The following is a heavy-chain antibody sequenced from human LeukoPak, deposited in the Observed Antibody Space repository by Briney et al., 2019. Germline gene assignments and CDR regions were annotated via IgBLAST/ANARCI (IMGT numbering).Heavy chain of an antibody. Sequence: ASVTVSCKASGYTFTSYGISWVRQAPVQGLEWMGWISAYNGNTNYAQKLQGRVTMTTDTSTSTAYMELRSLRSDDTAVYYCARSGIYYDILTGYVSWFDPWGQGTLVTVSS. D-gene: IGHD3-9*01. CDR1: GYTFTSYG. V-gene: IGHV1-18*01. J-gene: IGHJ5*02. CDR3: ARSGIYYDILTGYVSWFDP. CDR2: ISAYNGNT.